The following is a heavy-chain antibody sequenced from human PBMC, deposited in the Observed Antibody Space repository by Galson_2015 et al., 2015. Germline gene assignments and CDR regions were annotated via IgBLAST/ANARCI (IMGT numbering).Heavy chain of an antibody. D-gene: IGHD6-13*01. J-gene: IGHJ5*02. Sequence: SVKVSCKVSGYTLTELSMHWVRQAPGKGLEWMGGFDPEDGETIYAQKFQGRVTMTEDTSTDTAYMELSSLRSEDTAVYYCATDLFYSSSSNWFDPWGQGTLVTVSS. CDR3: ATDLFYSSSSNWFDP. V-gene: IGHV1-24*01. CDR1: GYTLTELS. CDR2: FDPEDGET.